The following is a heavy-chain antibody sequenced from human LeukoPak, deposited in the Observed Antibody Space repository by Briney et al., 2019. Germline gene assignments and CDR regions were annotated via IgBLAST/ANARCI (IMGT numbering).Heavy chain of an antibody. CDR1: GFTVSSNY. J-gene: IGHJ4*02. D-gene: IGHD2-2*02. CDR3: ARGPRNLDHCSSTSCYSFFIDY. V-gene: IGHV3-66*01. Sequence: GGSLRLSCAASGFTVSSNYMSWVRQAPGKGLEWVSVIYSGGSTYYADSVKGRFTISRDNSKNTLYLQMNSLRAEDTAVYYCARGPRNLDHCSSTSCYSFFIDYWGQGTLVTVSS. CDR2: IYSGGST.